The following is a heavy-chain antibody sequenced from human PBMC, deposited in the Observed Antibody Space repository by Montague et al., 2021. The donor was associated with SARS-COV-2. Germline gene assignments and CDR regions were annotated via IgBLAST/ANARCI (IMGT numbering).Heavy chain of an antibody. CDR1: GGSISIYY. V-gene: IGHV4-59*01. D-gene: IGHD1-26*01. CDR2: MSYNGSP. CDR3: ATEYSSPRYFDY. J-gene: IGHJ4*02. Sequence: SETLSLTCTVSGGSISIYYWSWIRQPPGKGLEWIGYMSYNGSPKYSPSLRGRVTISVDKSKNQFSLKLSSVTAADTAVYYCATEYSSPRYFDYWGQGSLVTVSS.